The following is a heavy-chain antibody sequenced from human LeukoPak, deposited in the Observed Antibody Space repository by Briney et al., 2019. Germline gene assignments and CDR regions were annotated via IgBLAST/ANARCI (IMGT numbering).Heavy chain of an antibody. D-gene: IGHD5-24*01. V-gene: IGHV3-7*01. Sequence: GGSLRLSCAASGFTFSSYWMSWVRQAPGRGLEWVANIKQDGSEKYYVDSVKGRFTISRDNAKNSLYLQMNSLRAEDTAVYYCARDRAERWLQLPDYWGQGTLVTVSS. J-gene: IGHJ4*02. CDR1: GFTFSSYW. CDR2: IKQDGSEK. CDR3: ARDRAERWLQLPDY.